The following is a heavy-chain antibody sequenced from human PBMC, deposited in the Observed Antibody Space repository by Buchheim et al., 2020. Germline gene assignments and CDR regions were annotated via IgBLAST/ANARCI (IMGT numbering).Heavy chain of an antibody. CDR2: IWSDASRE. CDR3: ARWDDNNNWFDP. Sequence: QVQLVESGGGVVQPGRSLRLSCAASGFTFSYYGIHWVRQAPGKGLEWVAIIWSDASREYYADSVKGRFTISRDNSKNTVSLQINNLRVEDTAVYYCARWDDNNNWFDPWGQGTL. D-gene: IGHD1-1*01. V-gene: IGHV3-33*01. CDR1: GFTFSYYG. J-gene: IGHJ5*02.